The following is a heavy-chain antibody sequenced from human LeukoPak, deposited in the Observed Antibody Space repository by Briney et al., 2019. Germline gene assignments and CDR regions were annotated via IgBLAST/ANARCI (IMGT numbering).Heavy chain of an antibody. CDR2: IIPIFGTA. J-gene: IGHJ3*02. V-gene: IGHV1-69*13. CDR1: GGTFSSYA. CDR3: ARKPWMENAFDI. D-gene: IGHD2-2*03. Sequence: ASVKVSCKASGGTFSSYAISWVRQAPGQGLEWMGGIIPIFGTANYAQKFQGRVTITAGESTSTAYMELSSLRSEDTAVYYCARKPWMENAFDIWGQGTMVTVSS.